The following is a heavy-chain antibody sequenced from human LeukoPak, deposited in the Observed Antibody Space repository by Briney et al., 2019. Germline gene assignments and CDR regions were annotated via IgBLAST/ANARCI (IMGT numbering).Heavy chain of an antibody. V-gene: IGHV4-34*01. CDR2: INHSGST. Sequence: SETLSLTCAVYGRSFSGYYWSWIRQPPGKGLKWIGEINHSGSTNYNPSLKSRVTISVDTSKNQFSLKLSSVTAADTAVYYCARGDTVAARPGRFDYWGQGTLVTVSS. CDR3: ARGDTVAARPGRFDY. D-gene: IGHD6-6*01. J-gene: IGHJ4*02. CDR1: GRSFSGYY.